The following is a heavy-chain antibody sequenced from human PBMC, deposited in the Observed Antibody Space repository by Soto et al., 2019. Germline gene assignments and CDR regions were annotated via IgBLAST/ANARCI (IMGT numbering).Heavy chain of an antibody. Sequence: SETLSLTCAVSGYSISSGYYWGWIRQPPGKGLEWIGSIYHSGSTYYNPSLKSRVTISVDTSKNQFSLKLSPVTAADTAVYYCARDSYCSGGSCYSYGWFDPWGQGTLVTVYS. CDR3: ARDSYCSGGSCYSYGWFDP. CDR1: GYSISSGYY. J-gene: IGHJ5*02. D-gene: IGHD2-15*01. V-gene: IGHV4-38-2*02. CDR2: IYHSGST.